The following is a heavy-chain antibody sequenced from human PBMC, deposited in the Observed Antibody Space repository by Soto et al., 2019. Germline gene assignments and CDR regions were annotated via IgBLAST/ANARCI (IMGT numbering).Heavy chain of an antibody. J-gene: IGHJ6*02. V-gene: IGHV1-69*01. CDR2: IIPIFGTA. CDR1: GGTFSSYA. D-gene: IGHD2-8*01. Sequence: QVQLVQSGAEVKKPGSSVKVSCKASGGTFSSYAISWVRQAPGQGLEWMGGIIPIFGTANYAQKFQGRVTITADESTNTANMEMSNLRSEHTAVYYRARDLYSRNFDVCAEWCMPSYYYYGMDGWGQGTTVTVSS. CDR3: ARDLYSRNFDVCAEWCMPSYYYYGMDG.